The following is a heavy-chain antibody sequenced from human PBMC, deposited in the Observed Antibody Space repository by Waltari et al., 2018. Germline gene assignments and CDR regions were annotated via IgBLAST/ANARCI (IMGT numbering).Heavy chain of an antibody. CDR1: GGSIRSSS. CDR3: ARRGAMIVARGDEKNAFDI. CDR2: IYYSGST. D-gene: IGHD3-22*01. J-gene: IGHJ3*02. Sequence: QVQLQESGPGLVKPSETLSLTCTVSGGSIRSSSWRWIRQPPGKGLEWIGYIYYSGSTNYNPSLKRRVTISVDTSKNQFSLKLSSVTAADTAVYYCARRGAMIVARGDEKNAFDIWGQGTMVTVSS. V-gene: IGHV4-59*01.